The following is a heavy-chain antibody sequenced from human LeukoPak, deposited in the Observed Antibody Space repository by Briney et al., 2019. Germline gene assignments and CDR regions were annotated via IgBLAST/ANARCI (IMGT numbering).Heavy chain of an antibody. CDR3: AREGEYYAESGNLIDAADV. Sequence: ASVKVSCKASGGTFTHFVISWLRQAPGQGLEWMGGIAPISGTPVYAQKFQDRVNITADTSTNTAYMEMSSLTSEDTAMYYCAREGEYYAESGNLIDAADVWGQGTMVIVSA. V-gene: IGHV1-69*06. CDR1: GGTFTHFV. J-gene: IGHJ3*01. CDR2: IAPISGTP. D-gene: IGHD3-10*01.